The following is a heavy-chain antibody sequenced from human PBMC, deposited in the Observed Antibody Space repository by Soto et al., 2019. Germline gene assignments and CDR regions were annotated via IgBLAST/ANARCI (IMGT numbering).Heavy chain of an antibody. Sequence: ASVKVSAKAPGYPFTSYGISWVRQAPGQGLEWMGWFSASNGNTNYAQKLQGRVTMTTXXXXXXAXMXLXXXQSDDTAVYYCARARVVVAPYDYGVKVTLVNVSS. V-gene: IGHV1-18*04. D-gene: IGHD2-15*01. J-gene: IGHJ4*02. CDR3: ARARVVVAPYDY. CDR2: FSASNGNT. CDR1: GYPFTSYG.